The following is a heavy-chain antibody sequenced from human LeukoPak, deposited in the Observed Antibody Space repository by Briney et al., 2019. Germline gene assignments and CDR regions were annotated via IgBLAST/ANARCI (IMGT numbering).Heavy chain of an antibody. J-gene: IGHJ6*02. CDR2: ISGSGGST. V-gene: IGHV3-23*01. CDR3: AKDTTGFGEFNYYYYGMDV. Sequence: GGSLRLSCAASGFTFSSYAMSWVRQAPGKGLEWVSAISGSGGSTYYADSVKGRLTISRDNSKNTLYLQMNSLRAEDTAVYYCAKDTTGFGEFNYYYYGMDVWGQGTTVTVSS. CDR1: GFTFSSYA. D-gene: IGHD3-10*01.